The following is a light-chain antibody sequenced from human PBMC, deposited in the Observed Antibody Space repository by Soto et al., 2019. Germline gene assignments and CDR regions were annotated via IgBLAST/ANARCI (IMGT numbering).Light chain of an antibody. J-gene: IGKJ1*01. CDR3: QQYDYLWT. CDR2: GAS. V-gene: IGKV3-15*01. Sequence: EIVMTQSPATLSVSPGERATLSCRASQSVSSNLAWYQQKPGQAPRLLIYGASTRATGIPARFSGSGSGTDFTLTISRLQSEDFAVYYCQQYDYLWTFGQGTKVDIK. CDR1: QSVSSN.